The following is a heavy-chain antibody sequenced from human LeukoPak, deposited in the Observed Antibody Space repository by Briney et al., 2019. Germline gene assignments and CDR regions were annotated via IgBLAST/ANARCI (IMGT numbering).Heavy chain of an antibody. CDR3: ARSREGYYYYCYMDV. J-gene: IGHJ6*03. D-gene: IGHD1-26*01. Sequence: ASVKLSRNSSGYTFTSYDINWVRLPPGQGHELKGCMNSNSGNTGYAQKFQGRVTMTRNTSISTAYMELSSLRSEDTAVYYCARSREGYYYYCYMDVWGKGTTVTVCS. CDR2: MNSNSGNT. CDR1: GYTFTSYD. V-gene: IGHV1-8*01.